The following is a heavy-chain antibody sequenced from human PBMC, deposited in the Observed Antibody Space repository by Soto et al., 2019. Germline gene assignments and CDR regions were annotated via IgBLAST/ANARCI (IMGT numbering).Heavy chain of an antibody. D-gene: IGHD2-2*01. CDR2: IYYSGST. Sequence: SETLSLTCTVSGGSISSYYWSWIRQPPGKGLEWIGYIYYSGSTNYNPSLKSRVTISVDTSKNQFSLKLSSVTAADTAVYYCARVILEVPAAMNWFDPWCQGTLVTVSS. CDR1: GGSISSYY. J-gene: IGHJ5*02. V-gene: IGHV4-59*01. CDR3: ARVILEVPAAMNWFDP.